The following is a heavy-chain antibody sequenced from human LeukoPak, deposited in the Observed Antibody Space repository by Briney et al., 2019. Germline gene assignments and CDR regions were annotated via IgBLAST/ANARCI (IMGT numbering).Heavy chain of an antibody. CDR1: GFTVSSNY. CDR2: IYSGGST. D-gene: IGHD1-26*01. CDR3: ARDRGSGSLDY. Sequence: GGFLRLSCAASGFTVSSNYMSWVRQAPGKGLEWVSVIYSGGSTYYADSVKGRFTISRDNSKNTLYLQMNSLRAEDTAVYYCARDRGSGSLDYWGQGTLVTVSP. V-gene: IGHV3-53*01. J-gene: IGHJ4*02.